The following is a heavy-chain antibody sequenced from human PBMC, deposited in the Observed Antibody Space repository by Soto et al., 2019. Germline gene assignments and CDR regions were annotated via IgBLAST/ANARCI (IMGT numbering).Heavy chain of an antibody. CDR3: ARAPYRSSTSCYTPASWFDR. V-gene: IGHV4-30-2*01. Sequence: PSETLSLTCAVSGGSISSGGYSWSWIRQPPGQGLEWIGYIYHSGSTYYNPSLKSRVTISVDRSKNQFSLKLSSVTAADTAVYYCARAPYRSSTSCYTPASWFDRRDRGTRIVVSS. J-gene: IGHJ5*02. CDR1: GGSISSGGYS. CDR2: IYHSGST. D-gene: IGHD2-2*02.